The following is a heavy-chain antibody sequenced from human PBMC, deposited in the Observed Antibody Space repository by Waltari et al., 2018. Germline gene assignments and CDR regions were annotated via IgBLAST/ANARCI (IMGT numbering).Heavy chain of an antibody. Sequence: QVQLVQSGAEVKKPGASVKVSCKASGYTFTSYDINWVRQATGQGLEWMGWMNPNSGNTGYAQKFQGRVTITRNTSISTAYMELSSLRSEDTAVYYCARSRGIVVVVAAYYYMDVWGKGTTVTVSS. D-gene: IGHD2-15*01. CDR1: GYTFTSYD. CDR3: ARSRGIVVVVAAYYYMDV. J-gene: IGHJ6*03. V-gene: IGHV1-8*03. CDR2: MNPNSGNT.